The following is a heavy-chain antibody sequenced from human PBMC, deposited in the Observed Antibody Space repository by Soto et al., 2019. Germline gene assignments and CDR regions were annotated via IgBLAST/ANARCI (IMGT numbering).Heavy chain of an antibody. CDR1: GYTFTSYD. J-gene: IGHJ6*03. D-gene: IGHD2-2*01. CDR3: ARGYCSSTSCYDYYYYMDV. Sequence: ASVKVSCKASGYTFTSYDISWVRQATGQGLEWMGWMNPNSGNTGYAQKFQGRVTMTRNTSISTAYMELSSLRSEDAAVYYCARGYCSSTSCYDYYYYMDVWGKGTTVTVSS. CDR2: MNPNSGNT. V-gene: IGHV1-8*02.